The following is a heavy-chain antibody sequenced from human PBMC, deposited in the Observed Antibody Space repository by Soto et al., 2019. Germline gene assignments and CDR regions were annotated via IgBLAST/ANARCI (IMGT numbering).Heavy chain of an antibody. CDR3: AKGNGGYFDH. Sequence: EVQLLESGGGLVQPGGSLRLSCIASGFTFTNYAMIWVRQAPGKGPEWVSSIESGARATYYGDSVKGRFTISRDDSQNALYLQMNSLRAEDTAVYFCAKGNGGYFDHWGQGSLVTVSS. CDR2: IESGARAT. V-gene: IGHV3-23*03. J-gene: IGHJ4*02. D-gene: IGHD3-16*01. CDR1: GFTFTNYA.